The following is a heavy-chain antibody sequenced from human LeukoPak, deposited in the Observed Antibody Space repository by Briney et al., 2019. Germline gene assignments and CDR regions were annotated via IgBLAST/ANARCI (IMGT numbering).Heavy chain of an antibody. CDR2: INHSGST. J-gene: IGHJ4*02. CDR3: ARGPRGSGGNDY. V-gene: IGHV4-34*01. CDR1: GGSFSGYY. Sequence: SETLSLTCAVYGGSFSGYYWSWIRQPPGKGLEWIGEINHSGSTNYNPSLKSRVTISVDTSKNQFSLKLSSVTAADTAVYYCARGPRGSGGNDYRGQGTLVTVSS. D-gene: IGHD2-15*01.